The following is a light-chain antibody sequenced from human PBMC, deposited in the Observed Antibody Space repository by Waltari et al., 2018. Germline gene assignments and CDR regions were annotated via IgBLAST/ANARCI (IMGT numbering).Light chain of an antibody. CDR3: QHYVHLPAT. CDR1: QSVSRT. CDR2: GAS. Sequence: EIVLTQSPGTLSLSPGERATLSCRASQSVSRTLAWYQQKPGQAPRLLIYGASTRATGIPERFSGGGSGTDFSLTINRLEPEDFAVYYCQHYVHLPATFGQGTKVEIK. J-gene: IGKJ1*01. V-gene: IGKV3-20*01.